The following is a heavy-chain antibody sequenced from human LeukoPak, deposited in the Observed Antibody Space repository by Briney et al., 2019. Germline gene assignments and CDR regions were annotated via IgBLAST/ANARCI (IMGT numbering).Heavy chain of an antibody. CDR1: GGSFSGYY. Sequence: PSETLSLTCAVYGGSFSGYYWSWIRQPPGKGLEWIGEINHSGSTNYNPSLKSRVTISVDTSKNQFSLKLSSVTAADTAVYYCARRGYSGYEYYYYYMDVWGKGTTVTVSS. CDR3: ARRGYSGYEYYYYYMDV. J-gene: IGHJ6*03. CDR2: INHSGST. D-gene: IGHD5-12*01. V-gene: IGHV4-34*01.